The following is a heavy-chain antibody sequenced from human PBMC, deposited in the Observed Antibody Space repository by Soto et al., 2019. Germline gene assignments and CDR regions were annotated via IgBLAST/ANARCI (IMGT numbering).Heavy chain of an antibody. CDR3: ARPTSGSPPGTYFYGRNA. V-gene: IGHV3-30-3*01. D-gene: IGHD1-26*01. J-gene: IGHJ6*02. CDR1: GFAFNNFA. CDR2: ISYDGSRK. Sequence: GGSLRLSCTASGFAFNNFAIHWVRQAPGKGLEWVTVISYDGSRKYYADSVKGRFTISRDNSKNTVYLQMNSLRAEDTAVYYCARPTSGSPPGTYFYGRNARGHGPTVTVP.